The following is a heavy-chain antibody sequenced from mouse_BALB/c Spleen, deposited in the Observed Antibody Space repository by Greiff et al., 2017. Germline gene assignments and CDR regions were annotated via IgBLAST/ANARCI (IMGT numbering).Heavy chain of an antibody. CDR3: ARGLSMDY. Sequence: EVQVVESGGDLVKPGGSLKLSCAASGFTFSSYGMSWVRQTPDKRLEWVATISSGGSYTYYPDSVKGRFTISRDNAKNTLYLQMSSLKSEDTAMYYCARGLSMDYWGQGTSVTVSS. CDR2: ISSGGSYT. CDR1: GFTFSSYG. V-gene: IGHV5-6*01. J-gene: IGHJ4*01.